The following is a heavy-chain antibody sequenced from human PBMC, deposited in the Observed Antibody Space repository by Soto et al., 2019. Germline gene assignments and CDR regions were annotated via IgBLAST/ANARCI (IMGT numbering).Heavy chain of an antibody. D-gene: IGHD6-13*01. V-gene: IGHV4-59*01. Sequence: QVQLQESGPGLVKPSETLSLTCTVSGGSISSYYWSWIRQPPGKGLEWIGYIYYSGSTNYNPSLKSRVTISVDTSKTQCSLKLSSVTAADTAVYYCARVPYSSSWFFDYWGQGTLVTVSS. CDR1: GGSISSYY. CDR2: IYYSGST. CDR3: ARVPYSSSWFFDY. J-gene: IGHJ4*02.